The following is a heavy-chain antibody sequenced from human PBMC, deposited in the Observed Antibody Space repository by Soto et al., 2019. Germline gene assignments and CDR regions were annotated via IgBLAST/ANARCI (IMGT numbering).Heavy chain of an antibody. CDR1: GYTFTGYY. J-gene: IGHJ4*02. D-gene: IGHD3-3*01. V-gene: IGHV1-2*04. CDR2: INPNSGGT. Sequence: ASVKVSCKASGYTFTGYYMHWVRQAPGQGLEWMGWINPNSGGTNYAQKFQGWVTMTRDTSTSTAYMELRSLRSDDTAVYYCARGSAITIFGVVQVHFDYWGQGTLVTVSS. CDR3: ARGSAITIFGVVQVHFDY.